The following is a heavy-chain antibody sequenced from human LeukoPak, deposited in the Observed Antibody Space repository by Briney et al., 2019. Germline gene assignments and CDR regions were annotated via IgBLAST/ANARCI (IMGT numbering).Heavy chain of an antibody. CDR2: ISGGGGGT. J-gene: IGHJ4*02. D-gene: IGHD3-22*01. CDR3: AKRGVVIRVILVGFHKEAYYFDS. Sequence: GGSLRLSCAVSGITVSNYGMSWVRQAPGKGLEWVAGISGGGGGTNYADSVKGRFTISRDNSKNTLYLQVNSLRAEDTAVYFCAKRGVVIRVILVGFHKEAYYFDSWGQGALVTASS. V-gene: IGHV3-23*01. CDR1: GITVSNYG.